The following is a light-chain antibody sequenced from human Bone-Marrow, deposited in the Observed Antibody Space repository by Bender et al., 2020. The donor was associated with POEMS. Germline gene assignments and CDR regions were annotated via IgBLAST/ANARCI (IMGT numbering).Light chain of an antibody. CDR2: EVK. V-gene: IGLV2-8*01. J-gene: IGLJ1*01. CDR3: SSYRSDTTRV. Sequence: QSALTQPPSASGSPGQSVTIPCTGTSSDVGGYNYVSWYQQHPDKAPKLMIYEVKNRPSGVPDRFSGSKSGNTASLTVSGLQAEDEAEYYCSSYRSDTTRVFGGGTKVTVL. CDR1: SSDVGGYNY.